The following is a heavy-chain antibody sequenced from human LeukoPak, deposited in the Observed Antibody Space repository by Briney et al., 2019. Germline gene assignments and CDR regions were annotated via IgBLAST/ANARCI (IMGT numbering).Heavy chain of an antibody. CDR2: INPNSGAT. CDR1: RYTLTGYQ. CDR3: ARDSCSSISCLSIDDY. Sequence: AAVNDSLKCSRYTLTGYQMHWVRPAPGQGRDWMGWINPNSGATNYVQELQGRVTMTRDTSISTAYMELSRLSSNDTAVYYCARDSCSSISCLSIDDYWGKGTLVTASS. J-gene: IGHJ4*02. V-gene: IGHV1-2*02. D-gene: IGHD2-2*01.